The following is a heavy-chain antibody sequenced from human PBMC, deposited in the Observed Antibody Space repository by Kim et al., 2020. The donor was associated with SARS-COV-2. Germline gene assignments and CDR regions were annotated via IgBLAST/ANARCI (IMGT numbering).Heavy chain of an antibody. V-gene: IGHV3-7*03. CDR1: GFTFSSYW. CDR2: IKQDGSEK. J-gene: IGHJ6*02. D-gene: IGHD3-3*01. Sequence: GGSLRLSCAASGFTFSSYWMSWVRQAPGKGLEWVANIKQDGSEKYYVDSVKGRFTISRDNAKNSLYLQMNSLRAEDAAVYYCARESNYDFWSGYYAPHYYYGMDVWGQGTTVTVSS. CDR3: ARESNYDFWSGYYAPHYYYGMDV.